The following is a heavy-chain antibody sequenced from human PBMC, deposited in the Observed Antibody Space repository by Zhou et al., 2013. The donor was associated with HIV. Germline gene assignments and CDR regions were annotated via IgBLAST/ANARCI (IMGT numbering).Heavy chain of an antibody. CDR3: ARTREGHRFTIFGVGALMDV. D-gene: IGHD3-3*01. V-gene: IGHV1-69*05. Sequence: QVQLVQSGAEVKKPGSSVKVSCKATGGTLSNYAINWVRQAPGQGLEWMGGIIPIFGTINYAQKFQGRVTITTDESTSTAYMELSSLRSEDTAMYYCARTREGHRFTIFGVGALMDVWGKGTTVTVSS. CDR2: IIPIFGTI. J-gene: IGHJ6*03. CDR1: GGTLSNYA.